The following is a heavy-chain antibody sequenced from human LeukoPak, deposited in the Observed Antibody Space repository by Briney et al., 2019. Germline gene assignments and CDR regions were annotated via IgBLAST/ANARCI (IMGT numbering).Heavy chain of an antibody. CDR2: IKQDGSEK. CDR3: ALRYGDYGIA. CDR1: GFTFSSYA. Sequence: GGSLRLSCAASGFTFSSYAMSWVRQAPGKGLEWVANIKQDGSEKYYVDSVKGRFTISRDNAKNSLYLQMNSLRAEDTAVYYCALRYGDYGIAWGQGTLVTVSS. D-gene: IGHD4-17*01. V-gene: IGHV3-7*03. J-gene: IGHJ5*02.